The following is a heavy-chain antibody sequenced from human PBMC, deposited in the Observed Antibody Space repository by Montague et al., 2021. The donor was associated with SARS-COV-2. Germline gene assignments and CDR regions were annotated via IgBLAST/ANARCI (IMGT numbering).Heavy chain of an antibody. CDR2: IHYTGST. CDR3: AREQDWASRFDP. J-gene: IGHJ5*02. D-gene: IGHD3/OR15-3a*01. CDR1: GDSVDSDC. V-gene: IGHV4-59*02. Sequence: SETLSLTCTVSGDSVDSDCWSWVRQPPGERLEWIGHIHYTGSTEYNPSLKSRASISADASKNSLSLSLAFVTAADTAVYFCAREQDWASRFDPWGQGILVTVSS.